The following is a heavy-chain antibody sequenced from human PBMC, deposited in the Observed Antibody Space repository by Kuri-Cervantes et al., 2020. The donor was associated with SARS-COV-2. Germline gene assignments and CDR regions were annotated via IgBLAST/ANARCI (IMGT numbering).Heavy chain of an antibody. CDR2: INSDGSTT. Sequence: GESLKTSCAASGFTFSSYWMHWVRQAPGKGLVWVSRINSDGSTTSYADSVKGRFTISRDNAKNTLYLQMNSLRAEDTAVYYCARISIWVVAATLFLAYYYYYGMDVWGQGTTVTVSS. CDR1: GFTFSSYW. V-gene: IGHV3-74*01. J-gene: IGHJ6*02. CDR3: ARISIWVVAATLFLAYYYYYGMDV. D-gene: IGHD2-15*01.